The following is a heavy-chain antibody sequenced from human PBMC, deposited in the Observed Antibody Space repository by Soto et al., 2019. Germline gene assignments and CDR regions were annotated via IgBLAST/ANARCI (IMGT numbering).Heavy chain of an antibody. CDR2: VSHDGRNT. Sequence: HPGGSLRLSCAASGFTFSNYHMHWVRQAPGKGLEWVAVVSHDGRNTHYADSVKGRFTISRDSSKNTVSLEMTSLRAEDTAVYYCAKGGRQWLVPSDFNYWGQGALVTVSS. J-gene: IGHJ4*02. CDR1: GFTFSNYH. D-gene: IGHD6-19*01. CDR3: AKGGRQWLVPSDFNY. V-gene: IGHV3-30*18.